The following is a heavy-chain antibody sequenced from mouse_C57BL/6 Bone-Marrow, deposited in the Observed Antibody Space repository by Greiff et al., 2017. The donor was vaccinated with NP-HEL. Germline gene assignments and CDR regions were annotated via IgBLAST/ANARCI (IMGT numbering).Heavy chain of an antibody. D-gene: IGHD1-1*01. CDR2: IYPGSGST. J-gene: IGHJ2*01. V-gene: IGHV1-55*01. CDR3: ARYPYYYGSSYFDY. Sequence: QVQLQQPGAELVKPGASVKMSCKASGYTFTSYWITWVKQRPGQGLEWIGDIYPGSGSTNYNEKFKSKATLTVDTSSSTAYMQLSSLTSEDSAVYYCARYPYYYGSSYFDYWGQGTTLTVSS. CDR1: GYTFTSYW.